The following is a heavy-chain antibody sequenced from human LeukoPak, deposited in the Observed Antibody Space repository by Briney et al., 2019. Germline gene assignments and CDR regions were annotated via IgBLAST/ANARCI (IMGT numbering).Heavy chain of an antibody. J-gene: IGHJ6*03. V-gene: IGHV3-48*03. Sequence: SGGSLRLSCEASGFTFRSYEMNWVRQAPGKGREWISYISSRGSTTYYADSVKGRFTISRDNAKNSLYLQMNSLRAEDTAVYYCARSHEYYYYMDVWGKGATVTVSS. CDR1: GFTFRSYE. CDR2: ISSRGSTT. CDR3: ARSHEYYYYMDV.